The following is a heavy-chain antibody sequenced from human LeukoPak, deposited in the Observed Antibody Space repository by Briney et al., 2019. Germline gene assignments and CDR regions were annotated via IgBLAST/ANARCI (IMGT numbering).Heavy chain of an antibody. CDR1: GFTFSSYA. Sequence: GGSLRLSCAASGFTFSSYAMSWVRQAPGKGLEWVSTITGSGGSTYYADSVKGRFTISRDNSRNTQYLQMNSLRAEDTAVYYCAKDSGYYEGADAFDIWGQGTMVTVSS. CDR3: AKDSGYYEGADAFDI. J-gene: IGHJ3*02. CDR2: ITGSGGST. D-gene: IGHD3-22*01. V-gene: IGHV3-23*01.